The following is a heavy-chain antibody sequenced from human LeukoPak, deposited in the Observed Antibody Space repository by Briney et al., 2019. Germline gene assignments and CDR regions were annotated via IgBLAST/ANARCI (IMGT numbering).Heavy chain of an antibody. CDR1: GFTFDDYA. CDR3: AKDRVATTRGSAFDM. CDR2: ISWNSGRI. Sequence: GGSLRLSCAAPGFTFDDYAMHWVRQAPGKGLEWVSGISWNSGRIGYADSVKGRFTISRDNAKNSLYLQMNSLRAEDMALYYCAKDRVATTRGSAFDMWGQGTMVTVSS. V-gene: IGHV3-9*03. D-gene: IGHD1-26*01. J-gene: IGHJ3*02.